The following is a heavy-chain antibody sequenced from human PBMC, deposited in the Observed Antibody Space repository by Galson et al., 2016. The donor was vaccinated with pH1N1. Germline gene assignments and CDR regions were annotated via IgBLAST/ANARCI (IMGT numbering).Heavy chain of an antibody. CDR3: ARGYPGFSYYGMDV. D-gene: IGHD2-15*01. V-gene: IGHV3-53*01. CDR2: IYSGGNT. J-gene: IGHJ6*02. Sequence: SLRLSCAASGFTVSPKDMSWFRQAPGKGLEWVSVIYSGGNTYYTDSVKGRFTISRDSSKNTLYLQMNSLRPEDTAVYYCARGYPGFSYYGMDVWGQGTTVTVSS. CDR1: GFTVSPKD.